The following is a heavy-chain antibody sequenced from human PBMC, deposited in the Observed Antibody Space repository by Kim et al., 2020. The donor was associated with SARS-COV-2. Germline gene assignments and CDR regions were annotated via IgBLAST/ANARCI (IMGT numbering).Heavy chain of an antibody. D-gene: IGHD3-10*01. Sequence: YSSGGTNANPSLTSRVTISVDTSKNQFSLKLSSVTAADTAVYYCARGFGDVWGKGTTVTVSS. J-gene: IGHJ6*04. CDR3: ARGFGDV. V-gene: IGHV4-59*09. CDR2: YSSGGT.